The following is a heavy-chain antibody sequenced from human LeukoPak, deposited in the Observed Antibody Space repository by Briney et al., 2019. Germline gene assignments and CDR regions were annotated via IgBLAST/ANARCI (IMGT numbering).Heavy chain of an antibody. J-gene: IGHJ5*02. CDR2: IIPIFGTA. CDR1: GGTFSSYA. CDR3: ARDLRSITQSHMNWFDP. Sequence: GASVKVSCKASGGTFSSYAISWVRQAPGQGLEWMGGIIPIFGTANYAQKFQGRVTITADESTSTAYMELSSLRSEDTAVYYCARDLRSITQSHMNWFDPWGQGTLVTVSS. D-gene: IGHD3-3*01. V-gene: IGHV1-69*13.